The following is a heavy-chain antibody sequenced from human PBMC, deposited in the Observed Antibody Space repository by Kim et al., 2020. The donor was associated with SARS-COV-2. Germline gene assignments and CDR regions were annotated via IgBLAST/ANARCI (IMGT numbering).Heavy chain of an antibody. CDR3: AKVGGWYGGY. J-gene: IGHJ4*02. D-gene: IGHD6-19*01. Sequence: RTYYADAGKGQFTISRDNSKNTLYLQMNSLRAEDTAVYYGAKVGGWYGGYWGQGTLVTVSS. CDR2: RT. V-gene: IGHV3-23*01.